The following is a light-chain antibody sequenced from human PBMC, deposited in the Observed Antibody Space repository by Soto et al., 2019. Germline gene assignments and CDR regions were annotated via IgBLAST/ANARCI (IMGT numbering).Light chain of an antibody. V-gene: IGKV3-11*01. CDR2: AAS. CDR3: QHRGDWPLFS. J-gene: IGKJ3*01. CDR1: QSVSSS. Sequence: EIVLTQSPATLSLSPGERATLSCRASQSVSSSLAWYQQKPGQAPRLLIYAASNRATGIPARFSGRGSGTDFTLTISSLEPEDFAVYYCQHRGDWPLFSFGPGTKVDIK.